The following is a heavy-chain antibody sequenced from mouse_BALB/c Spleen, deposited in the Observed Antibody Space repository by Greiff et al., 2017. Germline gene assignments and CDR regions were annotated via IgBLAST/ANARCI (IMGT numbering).Heavy chain of an antibody. CDR1: GFNIKDYY. V-gene: IGHV14-4*02. D-gene: IGHD3-2*02. Sequence: EVQLQQSGAELVRSGASVKLSCTASGFNIKDYYMHWVKQRPEQGLEWIGWIDPENGDTEYAPKFQGKATMTADTSSNTAYLQLSSLTSEDTAVYYCNAGVRLPNYFDYWGQGTTLTVSS. CDR3: NAGVRLPNYFDY. CDR2: IDPENGDT. J-gene: IGHJ2*01.